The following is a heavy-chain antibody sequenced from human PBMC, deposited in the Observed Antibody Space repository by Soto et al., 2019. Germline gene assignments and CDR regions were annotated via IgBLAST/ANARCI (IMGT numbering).Heavy chain of an antibody. J-gene: IGHJ4*02. CDR2: IYYSGRT. Sequence: PSETLSLPCIVSGKSISSSSYYWGGIRQPQVKGLEWIGSIYYSGRTYYNPSFNSRVTISIDTSKNQFSLKLSSVTATDTAVYYCAGQRTTVVTKAYFDNWGQGALVTVSS. CDR1: GKSISSSSYY. CDR3: AGQRTTVVTKAYFDN. D-gene: IGHD2-21*02. V-gene: IGHV4-39*01.